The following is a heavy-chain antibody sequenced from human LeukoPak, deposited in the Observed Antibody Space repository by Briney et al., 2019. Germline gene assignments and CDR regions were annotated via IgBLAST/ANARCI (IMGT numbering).Heavy chain of an antibody. CDR2: IYYNGNT. J-gene: IGHJ5*02. D-gene: IGHD3-16*01. V-gene: IGHV4-39*07. CDR1: GGSISSSSYY. Sequence: PSETLSLTCTVSGGSISSSSYYWGWIRQPPGKGLEWIGSIYYNGNTYYNPSLNSRVTISVDTSKNQFSLKLNSVTAADTAVYYCARDRFWGGVTPSWFDPWGQGTLVTVSS. CDR3: ARDRFWGGVTPSWFDP.